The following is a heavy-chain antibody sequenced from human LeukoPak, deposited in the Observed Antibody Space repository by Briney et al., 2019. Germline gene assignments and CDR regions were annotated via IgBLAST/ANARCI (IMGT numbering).Heavy chain of an antibody. CDR3: TRAYDSGTYSSFDY. Sequence: GGSLRLSCAASGFSFSGYGMNWFRQAPGKGLEWISTISGSGDNTYYADSVKGRFTISRDNAKNTLYLQMNGLRAEDTAVYYCTRAYDSGTYSSFDYWGQGTLVTVTS. CDR2: ISGSGDNT. J-gene: IGHJ4*02. CDR1: GFSFSGYG. D-gene: IGHD3-10*01. V-gene: IGHV3-23*01.